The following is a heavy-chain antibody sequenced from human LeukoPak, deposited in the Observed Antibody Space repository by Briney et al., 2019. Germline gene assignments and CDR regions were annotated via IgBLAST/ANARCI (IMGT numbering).Heavy chain of an antibody. Sequence: GGSPRLSCAASGFTFSSYWMSWVRQAPGKGLEWVANIKQDGSEKYYVDSMKGRFTISRDNAKNSLYLQMNSLRAEDTAVYYCARLITIFGVDPNDAFDIWGQGTMVTVSS. V-gene: IGHV3-7*01. D-gene: IGHD3-3*01. CDR1: GFTFSSYW. CDR2: IKQDGSEK. J-gene: IGHJ3*02. CDR3: ARLITIFGVDPNDAFDI.